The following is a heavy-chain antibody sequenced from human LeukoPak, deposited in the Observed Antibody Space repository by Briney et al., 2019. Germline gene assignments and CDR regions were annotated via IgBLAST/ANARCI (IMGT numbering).Heavy chain of an antibody. D-gene: IGHD3-3*01. V-gene: IGHV3-23*01. Sequence: GGSLRLSCAASGFTFSSYAMSWVRQAPGKGLEWVSAISGSGGSTYYADSVKGRFTISRDNSKNTLYLQMNSLRAEDTAVYYCAKVNYDFWSGYYVTLDYWGQGTLVTVSS. CDR2: ISGSGGST. CDR1: GFTFSSYA. J-gene: IGHJ4*02. CDR3: AKVNYDFWSGYYVTLDY.